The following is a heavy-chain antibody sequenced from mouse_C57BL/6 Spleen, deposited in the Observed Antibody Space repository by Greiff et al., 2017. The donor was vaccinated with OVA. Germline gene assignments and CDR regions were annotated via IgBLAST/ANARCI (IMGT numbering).Heavy chain of an antibody. Sequence: DVQLVESGGDLVKPGGSLKLSCAASGFTFSSYGMSWVRQTPDKRLEWVATISSGGSYTYYPDSVKGRFTISRDNAKNTLYLQMSSLKSEDTAMYYCARQPLYPYYFDYWGQGTTLTVSS. V-gene: IGHV5-6*01. CDR2: ISSGGSYT. CDR3: ARQPLYPYYFDY. J-gene: IGHJ2*01. D-gene: IGHD2-1*01. CDR1: GFTFSSYG.